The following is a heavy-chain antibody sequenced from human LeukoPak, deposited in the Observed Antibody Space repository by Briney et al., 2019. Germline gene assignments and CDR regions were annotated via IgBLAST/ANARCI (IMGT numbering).Heavy chain of an antibody. Sequence: PSETLSLTCTVSGGSISSYYWSWIRQPPGKALEWIGYIYYSGSTNYNPSLKSRVTISVDTSKNQFSLKLSSVTAADTAVYYCARVGENDSSEYYFDYWGQGTLVTVSS. CDR1: GGSISSYY. J-gene: IGHJ4*02. V-gene: IGHV4-59*01. D-gene: IGHD3-22*01. CDR2: IYYSGST. CDR3: ARVGENDSSEYYFDY.